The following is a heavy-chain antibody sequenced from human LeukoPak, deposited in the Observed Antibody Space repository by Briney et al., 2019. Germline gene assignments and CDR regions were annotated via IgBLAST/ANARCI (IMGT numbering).Heavy chain of an antibody. D-gene: IGHD1-20*01. CDR2: IIPIFGIA. J-gene: IGHJ6*02. CDR3: ARAPPIRGITGTPNVYYGMDV. Sequence: SVKVSCKASGGTFTSYAISWVRQAPGQGLEWMGRIIPIFGIANYAQKFQGRVTITADKSTSTAYMELSSLRSEDTAVYCCARAPPIRGITGTPNVYYGMDVWGQGTTFTVSS. V-gene: IGHV1-69*04. CDR1: GGTFTSYA.